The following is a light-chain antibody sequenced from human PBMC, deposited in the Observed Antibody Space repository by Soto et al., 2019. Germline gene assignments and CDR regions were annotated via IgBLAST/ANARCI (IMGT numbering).Light chain of an antibody. J-gene: IGKJ1*01. Sequence: DIQMTQSPSTLSASVGDRVTITCRASQSVRGSLAWYQHQPGKAPKLLIYDVSTLESGVPSRFSGFGSGTEFTLFISSLQPDDFGNYYCQQFYMGWTFGPGTRVDLK. CDR2: DVS. CDR3: QQFYMGWT. V-gene: IGKV1-5*01. CDR1: QSVRGS.